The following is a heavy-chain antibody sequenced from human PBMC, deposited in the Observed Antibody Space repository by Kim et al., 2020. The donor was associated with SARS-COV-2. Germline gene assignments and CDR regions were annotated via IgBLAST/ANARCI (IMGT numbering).Heavy chain of an antibody. CDR3: AREMITFGGVIATFDY. V-gene: IGHV3-11*06. Sequence: KGRFTTSRDNTKNTLYLQMNSLRAEDTAVYYCAREMITFGGVIATFDYWGQGTLVTVSS. D-gene: IGHD3-16*02. J-gene: IGHJ4*02.